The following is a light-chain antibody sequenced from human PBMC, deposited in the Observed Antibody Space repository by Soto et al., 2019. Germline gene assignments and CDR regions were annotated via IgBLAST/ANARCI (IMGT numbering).Light chain of an antibody. CDR3: QQYNNWVT. CDR1: QSVGSN. Sequence: EIVMTQSPDTLSVSPGERATLSCRASQSVGSNLAWYQQKPGQAPRLLIYGASTRATGIPARFSGSGSGTEFTLTISSLQSEDSAVYYCQQYNNWVTFGGGTKVDIK. V-gene: IGKV3D-15*01. CDR2: GAS. J-gene: IGKJ4*01.